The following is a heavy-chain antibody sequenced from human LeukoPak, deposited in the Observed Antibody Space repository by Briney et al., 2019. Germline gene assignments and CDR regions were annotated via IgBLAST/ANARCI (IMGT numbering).Heavy chain of an antibody. CDR2: INHSGST. CDR3: ARDSSGCYYGY. Sequence: SETLSLTCAVYGGSFSGYYWSWIRQPPGKGLEWIGEINHSGSTNYNPSLKSRVTISVDTSKNQFSLKLSSVTAADTAVYYCARDSSGCYYGYWGQGTLVTVSS. V-gene: IGHV4-34*01. CDR1: GGSFSGYY. D-gene: IGHD3-22*01. J-gene: IGHJ4*02.